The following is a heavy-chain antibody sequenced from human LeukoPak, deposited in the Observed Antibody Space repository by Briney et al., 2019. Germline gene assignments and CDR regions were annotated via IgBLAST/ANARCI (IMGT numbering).Heavy chain of an antibody. D-gene: IGHD6-19*01. CDR2: IYYSGST. CDR3: ARVGYSSGWYWFDP. CDR1: GGSFSGYY. J-gene: IGHJ5*02. Sequence: PSETLSLTCAVYGGSFSGYYWSWIRQPPGKGLEWIGYIYYSGSTNYNPSLKSRVTISVDTSKNQFSLKLSSVTAADTAVYYCARVGYSSGWYWFDPWGQGTLVTVSS. V-gene: IGHV4-59*01.